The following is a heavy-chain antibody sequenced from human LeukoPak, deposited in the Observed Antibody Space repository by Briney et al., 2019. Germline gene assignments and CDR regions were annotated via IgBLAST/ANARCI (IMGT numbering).Heavy chain of an antibody. CDR1: GFTCSSYW. V-gene: IGHV3-7*01. J-gene: IGHJ4*02. CDR2: IKQDGSEK. Sequence: PGGSLRLSCAASGFTCSSYWMNWVRQAPGKGLEWVANIKQDGSEKYYVDSVKGRFTISRDNAKNALYLQMNSLSAEDTAVYYCARFRRMGGIDYWGQGTLVTVSS. D-gene: IGHD3-16*01. CDR3: ARFRRMGGIDY.